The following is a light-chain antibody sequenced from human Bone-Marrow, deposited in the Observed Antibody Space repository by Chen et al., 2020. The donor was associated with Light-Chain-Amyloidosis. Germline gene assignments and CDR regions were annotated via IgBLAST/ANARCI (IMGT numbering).Light chain of an antibody. Sequence: DIVMTQSPDSLAVSLGERATINCKSSQNVLYSSNNKNYLAWYQQRPGQPPKLLIYWTSTREVGVPDRFRGSGSGTDFTLTISSLQAEDVAVYYCQQYYSSPWTFGQGTRVEIK. J-gene: IGKJ1*01. V-gene: IGKV4-1*01. CDR2: WTS. CDR1: QNVLYSSNNKNY. CDR3: QQYYSSPWT.